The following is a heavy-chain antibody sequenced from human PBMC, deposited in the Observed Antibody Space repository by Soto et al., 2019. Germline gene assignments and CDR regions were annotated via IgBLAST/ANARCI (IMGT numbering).Heavy chain of an antibody. J-gene: IGHJ5*02. V-gene: IGHV4-34*01. CDR1: GGSFSGYY. D-gene: IGHD3-22*01. CDR2: INHSGST. Sequence: SETLSLTCAVYGGSFSGYYWRWNRLPPGGGLEWIGEINHSGSTNYNPSLKSRVTISVDTSKNQFSLKLSSVTAADTAVYYCARGLRKVVVITTLYNWFDPWGQGTLVTVS. CDR3: ARGLRKVVVITTLYNWFDP.